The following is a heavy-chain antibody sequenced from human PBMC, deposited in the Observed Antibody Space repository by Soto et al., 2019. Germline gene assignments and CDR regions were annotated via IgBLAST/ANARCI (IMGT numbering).Heavy chain of an antibody. CDR3: AQDGRFFAWLLDD. CDR1: GCTFSSYA. V-gene: IGHV3-23*01. Sequence: GSLIRACAASGCTFSSYAMSWVRQAPGKGLEWVSVISGSGGSTYYAASVKGRFTISRDNSKNTLYLQMNSLRAEDTAVYYCAQDGRFFAWLLDDWGQGTMVT. CDR2: ISGSGGST. J-gene: IGHJ4*02. D-gene: IGHD3-3*01.